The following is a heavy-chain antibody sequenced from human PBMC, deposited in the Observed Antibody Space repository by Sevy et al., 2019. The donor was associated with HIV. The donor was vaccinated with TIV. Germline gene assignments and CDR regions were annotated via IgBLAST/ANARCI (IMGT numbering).Heavy chain of an antibody. Sequence: GGSLRLSCAASGFTVSSYGMHWVRQAPGKGLEWVALIWYDGSSKYYVDSVKGRFTISRDNSKNTLYLQMNSLRAEDTAVYYCASGAYYYASRTENFDYWGQGTLVTVSS. CDR2: IWYDGSSK. CDR3: ASGAYYYASRTENFDY. J-gene: IGHJ4*02. CDR1: GFTVSSYG. V-gene: IGHV3-33*01. D-gene: IGHD3-10*01.